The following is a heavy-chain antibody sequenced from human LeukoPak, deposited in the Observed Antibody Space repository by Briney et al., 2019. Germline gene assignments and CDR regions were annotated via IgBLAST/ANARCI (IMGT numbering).Heavy chain of an antibody. J-gene: IGHJ4*02. CDR3: AGSGGYGYVYFDY. CDR1: GGSISSSSYY. V-gene: IGHV4-39*07. CDR2: IYYSGST. D-gene: IGHD5-18*01. Sequence: SETLSLTCTVSGGSISSSSYYWGWIRQPPGKGLEWIGSIYYSGSTYYNPSLKSRVTISVDTSKNQFSLKLSSVTAADTAVYFWAGSGGYGYVYFDYWGQETLVTVSS.